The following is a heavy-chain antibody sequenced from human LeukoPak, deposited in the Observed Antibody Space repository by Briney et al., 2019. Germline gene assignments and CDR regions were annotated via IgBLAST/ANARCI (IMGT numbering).Heavy chain of an antibody. D-gene: IGHD4-11*01. CDR3: ASRPHLQYGMDV. V-gene: IGHV3-74*01. Sequence: GGSLRLSCPASGFTFSSYWMHWVRQAPGKGLVWVSRINSDGSSTSYADSVKGRFTISRDNAKNTLYLQMNSLRAEDTAVYYCASRPHLQYGMDVWGQGTTVTVSS. J-gene: IGHJ6*02. CDR1: GFTFSSYW. CDR2: INSDGSST.